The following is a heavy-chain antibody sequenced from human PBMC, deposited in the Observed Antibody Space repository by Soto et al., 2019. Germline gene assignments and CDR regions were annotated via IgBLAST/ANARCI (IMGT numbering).Heavy chain of an antibody. Sequence: QVQLQQWGAGLLKPSETLSLTCAVSGGSFSGYYWSWIRQPPGKGLEWIGEINHSGSTNYNPSLKSRVTISVDTSKNQFSLKLSSVTAADTAEYYCASRGGRSRRSFDYWGQGTLVTVSS. V-gene: IGHV4-34*01. J-gene: IGHJ4*02. D-gene: IGHD2-15*01. CDR1: GGSFSGYY. CDR2: INHSGST. CDR3: ASRGGRSRRSFDY.